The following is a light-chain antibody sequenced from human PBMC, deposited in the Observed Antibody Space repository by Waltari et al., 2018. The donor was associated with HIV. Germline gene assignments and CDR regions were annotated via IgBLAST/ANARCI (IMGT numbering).Light chain of an antibody. CDR1: SHDVGGFNY. CDR2: DVS. J-gene: IGLJ2*01. V-gene: IGLV2-14*03. CDR3: CSYSSSGTVL. Sequence: HSVLTQPASMSGSLGQSITISCLGSSHDVGGFNYFSWYQQSPDKAPRLVIYDVSNRHSGVSGRFSGSKSGSAASLTISGLQPEDEADYYCCSYSSSGTVLFGGGTRLTVL.